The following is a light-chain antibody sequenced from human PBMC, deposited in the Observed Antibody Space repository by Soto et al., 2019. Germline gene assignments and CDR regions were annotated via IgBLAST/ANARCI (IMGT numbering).Light chain of an antibody. CDR2: TAS. CDR3: QQSYSTPPIT. Sequence: DIQMTQSPSSLSSSVGDRFTIIFLASKSISTYLNWYQQKPGKAPNLLIYTASSLESGVPSRFSGSGSGTDFTLTISSLQPEDFATYYCQQSYSTPPITFGQGTRLEIK. J-gene: IGKJ5*01. CDR1: KSISTY. V-gene: IGKV1-39*01.